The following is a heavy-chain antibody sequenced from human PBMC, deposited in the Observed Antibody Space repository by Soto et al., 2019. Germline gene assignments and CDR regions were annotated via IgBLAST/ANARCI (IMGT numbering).Heavy chain of an antibody. Sequence: HVQLQESCPGLVKPSKTLSLTCTVSGCSISSYYCSWIRQPPGKGLEWSGSIYYSGSTNYNPALTSRVTISVDRSKSQFSLTLSSVTAADTAAYYCAGLISWLGNGMDVWGHGATITVSS. J-gene: IGHJ6*02. CDR1: GCSISSYY. CDR3: AGLISWLGNGMDV. D-gene: IGHD6-19*01. CDR2: IYYSGST. V-gene: IGHV4-59*01.